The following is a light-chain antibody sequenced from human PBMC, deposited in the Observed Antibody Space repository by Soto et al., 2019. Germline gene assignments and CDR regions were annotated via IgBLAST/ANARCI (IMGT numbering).Light chain of an antibody. V-gene: IGLV2-14*01. CDR1: SSDVGGYNY. CDR2: DVS. CDR3: SSYTSSSRDV. J-gene: IGLJ1*01. Sequence: QSALTQPASVSGSPGQSITISCTGTSSDVGGYNYVSWYQQHPGKAPKLMIYDVSNRPSGVSNRFSGSKSGNTASLTISGLQAEDEDDYYCSSYTSSSRDVFGTGTKLTVL.